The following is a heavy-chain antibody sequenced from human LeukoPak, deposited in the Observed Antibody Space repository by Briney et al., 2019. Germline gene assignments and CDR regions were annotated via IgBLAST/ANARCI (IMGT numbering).Heavy chain of an antibody. CDR2: ISASSLYI. J-gene: IGHJ6*03. D-gene: IGHD2-15*01. CDR1: GFSFTSYS. CDR3: ARDPTLRSSAYYMDV. Sequence: GGSLRLSCAASGFSFTSYSMNWVRQAPGKGLEWVSSISASSLYIHYADSMKGRVTISRDNAKNSLYLQMTGLRAEDTAVYYCARDPTLRSSAYYMDVWGIGTTVTVSS. V-gene: IGHV3-21*01.